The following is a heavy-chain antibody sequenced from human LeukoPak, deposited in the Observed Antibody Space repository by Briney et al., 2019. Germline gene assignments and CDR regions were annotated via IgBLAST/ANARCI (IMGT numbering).Heavy chain of an antibody. CDR3: ASFAYYYDSSGCYYNY. D-gene: IGHD3-22*01. CDR1: GYTFTSYG. Sequence: GASVKVSCKASGYTFTSYGISWVRQAPGQGLEWMGWISAYNGNTNYAQKLQGRVTMTTDTSTSTAYMELRSLRSDDTAVYYCASFAYYYDSSGCYYNYWGQGTLVTVSS. V-gene: IGHV1-18*01. CDR2: ISAYNGNT. J-gene: IGHJ4*02.